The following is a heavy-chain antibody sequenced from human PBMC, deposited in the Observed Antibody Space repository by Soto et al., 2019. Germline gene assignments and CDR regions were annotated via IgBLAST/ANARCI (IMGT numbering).Heavy chain of an antibody. J-gene: IGHJ6*04. CDR1: GGTFSSYT. Sequence: QVQLVQSGAEVKKPGSSVKVSCKASGGTFSSYTISWVRQAPGQGLEWMGRIIPILGIANYAQKFQGRVTITADKSTSTAYMDLSSLRSEDTAVNYWASGPRVPTGRYSHTTAWGKGPTVPVSS. CDR2: IIPILGIA. CDR3: ASGPRVPTGRYSHTTA. D-gene: IGHD2-15*01. V-gene: IGHV1-69*02.